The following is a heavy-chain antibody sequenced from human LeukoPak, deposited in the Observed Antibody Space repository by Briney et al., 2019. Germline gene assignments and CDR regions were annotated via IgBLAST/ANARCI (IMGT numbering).Heavy chain of an antibody. J-gene: IGHJ6*04. V-gene: IGHV4-34*01. CDR1: GGSFSGHY. D-gene: IGHD3-10*02. Sequence: IPSETLSLTCAVYGGSFSGHYWSWIRQAPGKGLEWIGQINHSGSTNYNPSLKSRVTMSVDTSKNQFSLKLTSVTAADTAVYYCAELGITMIGGVWGKGTTVTISS. CDR2: INHSGST. CDR3: AELGITMIGGV.